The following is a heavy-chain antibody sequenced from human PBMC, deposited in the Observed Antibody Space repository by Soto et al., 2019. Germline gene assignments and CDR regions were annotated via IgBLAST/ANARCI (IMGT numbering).Heavy chain of an antibody. Sequence: QVQLVESGGGVVQPGRSLRLSCAASGFTFSSYAMHWVRQAPGKGLEWVAVISYDGSNKYYADSVKGRFTISRDNSKNTMYLLKISMRAEDTTVYYCARDRFRYYWNDFPYYYYGMDVWGQGTTVTVSS. CDR1: GFTFSSYA. D-gene: IGHD1-1*01. J-gene: IGHJ6*02. CDR2: ISYDGSNK. CDR3: ARDRFRYYWNDFPYYYYGMDV. V-gene: IGHV3-30-3*01.